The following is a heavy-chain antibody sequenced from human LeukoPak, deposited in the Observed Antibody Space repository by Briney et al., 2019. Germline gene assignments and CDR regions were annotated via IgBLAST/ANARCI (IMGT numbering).Heavy chain of an antibody. CDR3: AREILGGFNPGAY. J-gene: IGHJ4*02. V-gene: IGHV4-4*02. CDR2: IHRSGSP. Sequence: SETLSLTCTVSLDSTTSNFWSWVRQPPGKGLEWIGEIHRSGSPNYNPSLQGRVAISIDRSRNQIVLELSSVTAADTAVYYCAREILGGFNPGAYWAQGILVSVFS. D-gene: IGHD1-14*01. CDR1: LDSTTSNF.